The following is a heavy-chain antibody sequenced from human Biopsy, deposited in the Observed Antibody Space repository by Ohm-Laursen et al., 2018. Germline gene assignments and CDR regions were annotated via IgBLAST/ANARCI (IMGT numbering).Heavy chain of an antibody. Sequence: SDTLSLTCTVSGGSVSDSFHFWSWIRQPPGKGLEWIGDVYYSGTTNYNPSLKSRLTISVDTSKNQFSLNLNSVTAADTAVYFCARDVKRYCSGTSCYSDYFGMDVWGQGTTVTVS. CDR2: VYYSGTT. V-gene: IGHV4-61*01. CDR1: GGSVSDSFHF. J-gene: IGHJ6*02. D-gene: IGHD2-2*01. CDR3: ARDVKRYCSGTSCYSDYFGMDV.